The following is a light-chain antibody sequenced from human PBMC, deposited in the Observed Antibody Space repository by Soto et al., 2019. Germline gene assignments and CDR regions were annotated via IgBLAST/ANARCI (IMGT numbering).Light chain of an antibody. CDR3: QQYGSSPGT. J-gene: IGKJ2*01. CDR1: QSVDSNY. CDR2: GAS. V-gene: IGKV3-20*01. Sequence: EIVLTQSPGTLSLSPGEEATLSCRASQSVDSNYLAWYQQKAGQTPRLIIYGASGRADGIPHRFSGSGFGTDFTRTISKVEPEDFAVYYCQQYGSSPGTFGQGTKVDIK.